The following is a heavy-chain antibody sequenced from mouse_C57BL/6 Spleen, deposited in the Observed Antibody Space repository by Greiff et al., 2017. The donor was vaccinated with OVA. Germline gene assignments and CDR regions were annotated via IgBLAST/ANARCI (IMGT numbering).Heavy chain of an antibody. CDR2: LYPGSGST. CDR3: ARSEGWDEDY. J-gene: IGHJ2*01. V-gene: IGHV1-55*01. D-gene: IGHD3-3*01. CDR1: GYTFTSYW. Sequence: VQLQEPGAELVKPGASVKMSCKASGYTFTSYWITWVKQRPGQGLEWIGDLYPGSGSTNYNEKFKSKATLTVDTSSSTAYMQLSSLTSEDSAVYYCARSEGWDEDYWGQGTTLTVSS.